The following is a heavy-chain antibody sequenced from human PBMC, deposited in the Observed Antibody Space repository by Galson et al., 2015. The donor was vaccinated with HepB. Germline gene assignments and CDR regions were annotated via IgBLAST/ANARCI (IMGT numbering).Heavy chain of an antibody. D-gene: IGHD6-19*01. CDR2: IIPILGIA. V-gene: IGHV1-69*04. CDR1: GGTFSSYA. J-gene: IGHJ5*02. Sequence: SLKVSCKASGGTFSSYAISWVRQAPGQGLEWMGRIIPILGIANYAQKFQGRVTITADKSTSTAYMELSSLRSEDTAVYYCARPASGYSSGWFSWGQGTLVTVSS. CDR3: ARPASGYSSGWFS.